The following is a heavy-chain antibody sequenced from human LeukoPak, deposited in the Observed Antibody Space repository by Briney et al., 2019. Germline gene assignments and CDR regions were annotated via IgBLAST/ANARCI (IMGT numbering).Heavy chain of an antibody. CDR2: IYTSGST. CDR3: ARGWVAAAGTFVDY. J-gene: IGHJ4*02. Sequence: KPSETLSLTCTVSGGSISSGSYYWGWIRQPAGKGLEWIGRIYTSGSTNYNPSLKSRVTISVDTSKNQFSLKLSSVTAADTAVYYCARGWVAAAGTFVDYWGQGTLVTVSS. D-gene: IGHD6-13*01. CDR1: GGSISSGSYY. V-gene: IGHV4-61*02.